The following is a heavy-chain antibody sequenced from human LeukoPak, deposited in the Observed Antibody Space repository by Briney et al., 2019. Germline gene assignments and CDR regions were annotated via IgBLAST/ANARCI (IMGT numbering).Heavy chain of an antibody. CDR2: INPNSGGT. D-gene: IGHD3-9*01. Sequence: ASVKLSCKASGYTFTGYYMHWVRQAPGQGHEWMGWINPNSGGTNYAQKFQGRVTMTRDTSLSTAYMEPSRLRSDDTAVYYCARDRGTEYYDILTGYYDYWGQGTLVTVSS. CDR3: ARDRGTEYYDILTGYYDY. V-gene: IGHV1-2*02. J-gene: IGHJ4*02. CDR1: GYTFTGYY.